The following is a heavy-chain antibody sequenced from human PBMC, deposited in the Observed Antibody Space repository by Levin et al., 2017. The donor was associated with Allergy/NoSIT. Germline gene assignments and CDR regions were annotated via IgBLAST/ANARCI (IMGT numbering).Heavy chain of an antibody. CDR1: GGSISSGDHY. J-gene: IGHJ6*03. D-gene: IGHD1-26*01. Sequence: SETLSLTCKVSGGSISSGDHYWSWVRQHSGKGLEWIGYISYSGNTNYSPSLKSRVTISADTSEEQFSLKVTSVTAADTAVYYCVRERRYGGFGRYYYYMDVWGEGITVTVSS. CDR3: VRERRYGGFGRYYYYMDV. V-gene: IGHV4-31*03. CDR2: ISYSGNT.